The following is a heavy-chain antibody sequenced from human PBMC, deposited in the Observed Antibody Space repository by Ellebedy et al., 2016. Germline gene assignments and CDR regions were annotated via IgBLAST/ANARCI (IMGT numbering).Heavy chain of an antibody. Sequence: GESLKISCAASGFTFDDYAMHWVRQAPGKGLEYVSAISSNGGSTYYADSVKGRFTISRDNSKNTLYLQMNSLRAEDTAVYYCARARVYDISGYYPYWGQGTLVTVSS. CDR2: ISSNGGST. CDR1: GFTFDDYA. D-gene: IGHD3-22*01. CDR3: ARARVYDISGYYPY. J-gene: IGHJ4*02. V-gene: IGHV3-64*04.